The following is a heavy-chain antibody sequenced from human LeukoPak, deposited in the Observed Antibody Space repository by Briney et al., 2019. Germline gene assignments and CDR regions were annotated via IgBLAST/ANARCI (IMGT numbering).Heavy chain of an antibody. Sequence: GGSLRLSCAASGFTFSSYWMSWVRQAPGKGLEWVANIKQDGSEKYYVDSVKGRFTISRDNAKNSLYLQMNSLRAEDTAVYYCVRNPPFLHFDYWGQGTLVTVSS. CDR1: GFTFSSYW. D-gene: IGHD2/OR15-2a*01. CDR2: IKQDGSEK. CDR3: VRNPPFLHFDY. V-gene: IGHV3-7*01. J-gene: IGHJ4*02.